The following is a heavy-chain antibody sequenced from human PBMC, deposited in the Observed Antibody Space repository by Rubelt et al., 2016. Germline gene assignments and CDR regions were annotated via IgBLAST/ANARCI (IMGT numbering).Heavy chain of an antibody. D-gene: IGHD6-13*01. V-gene: IGHV3-66*01. Sequence: EVQLVESGGGLVQPGGSLRLSCAASGFTFSSYWMSWVRQAPGKGLEWVSVIYSGGSTYYADSVKGRFTISRDNSKNTLYLQMNSLRAEDTAVYYCARGSSSWYRLPIDYWGQGTLVTVSS. J-gene: IGHJ4*02. CDR2: IYSGGST. CDR3: ARGSSSWYRLPIDY. CDR1: GFTFSSYW.